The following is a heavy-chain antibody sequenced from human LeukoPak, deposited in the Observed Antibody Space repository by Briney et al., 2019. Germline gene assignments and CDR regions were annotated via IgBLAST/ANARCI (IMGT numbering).Heavy chain of an antibody. CDR1: GYTLSNHA. Sequence: GASVKVSCKGSGYTLSNHAFSWVRQAPGQGLEWMGWISAYNGNTNYAQKLQGRVTMTTDTSTSTAYMELRSLRSDDTAVYYCARGEQWLPFDYWGQGTLVTVSS. CDR2: ISAYNGNT. V-gene: IGHV1-18*04. D-gene: IGHD6-19*01. J-gene: IGHJ4*02. CDR3: ARGEQWLPFDY.